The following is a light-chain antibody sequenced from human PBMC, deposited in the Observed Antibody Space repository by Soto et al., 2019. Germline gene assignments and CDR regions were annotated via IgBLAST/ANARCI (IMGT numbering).Light chain of an antibody. Sequence: QSALTQPPSVSGSPGQSVTISCTGTSTDFVSYNRVSWYQQPPGTAPKLMIYEVSKRPSGVPDRFSGSKSGTSASLAISGLQSEDEADYYCSVWDDSLNGRVFGGGTKLTVL. CDR1: STDFVSYNR. CDR3: SVWDDSLNGRV. CDR2: EVS. V-gene: IGLV2-18*01. J-gene: IGLJ3*02.